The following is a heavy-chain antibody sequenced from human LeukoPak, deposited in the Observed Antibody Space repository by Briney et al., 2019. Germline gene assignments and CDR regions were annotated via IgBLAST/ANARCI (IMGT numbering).Heavy chain of an antibody. CDR1: GGSISSSSYY. J-gene: IGHJ4*02. CDR3: ARRKWVDSSAQPIDYFDY. Sequence: SETLSLTCTVSGGSISSSSYYWGWIRQPPGKGLEWIGSIYYSGSTYYSPSLKSRVTISVDTSKNQFSLKLSSVTAADTAVYYCARRKWVDSSAQPIDYFDYWGQGTLVTVSS. D-gene: IGHD3-22*01. V-gene: IGHV4-39*01. CDR2: IYYSGST.